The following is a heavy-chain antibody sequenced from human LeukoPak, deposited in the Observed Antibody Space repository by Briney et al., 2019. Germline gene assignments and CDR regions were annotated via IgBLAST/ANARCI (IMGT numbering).Heavy chain of an antibody. CDR2: IYYCGST. Sequence: PSETLSLTCTVSGASISSYYWSWVRQPPGKGLVWIVYIYYCGSTNYNPSLKSRLTISVDTSNNHFSLMLISFTAADTAVYYCSRHISFPYYFDFWGQGTLVTVSS. D-gene: IGHD3-3*02. CDR1: GASISSYY. J-gene: IGHJ4*02. CDR3: SRHISFPYYFDF. V-gene: IGHV4-59*08.